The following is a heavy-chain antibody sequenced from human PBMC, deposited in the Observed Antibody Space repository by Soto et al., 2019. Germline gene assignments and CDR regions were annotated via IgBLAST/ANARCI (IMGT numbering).Heavy chain of an antibody. CDR1: GGSFSGYY. CDR3: ASGLGDSVTYYFDY. J-gene: IGHJ4*02. Sequence: SDTLSLTCAVYGGSFSGYYWSWIRQPPGKGLEWIGEINHSGSTNYNPPRKGRVTISVDTSKNQFSLKLSSETAADTAVYYCASGLGDSVTYYFDYWGQGTLVTVSS. D-gene: IGHD3-16*01. V-gene: IGHV4-34*01. CDR2: INHSGST.